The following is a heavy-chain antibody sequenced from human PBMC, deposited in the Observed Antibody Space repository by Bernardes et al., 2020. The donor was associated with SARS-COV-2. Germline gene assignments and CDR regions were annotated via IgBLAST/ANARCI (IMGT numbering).Heavy chain of an antibody. CDR3: VRGTTMTKGVDY. J-gene: IGHJ4*02. V-gene: IGHV3-74*01. CDR1: GFTFGDYW. CDR2: INPDGTTI. D-gene: IGHD4-17*01. Sequence: GWALRLSCVASGFTFGDYWMHWVRQVPGKGLVWVSSINPDGTTIDYADSVKGRFTISRDNAKDTLSLQMNSLRVEDTSLYHCVRGTTMTKGVDYWGQGTLVTVSS.